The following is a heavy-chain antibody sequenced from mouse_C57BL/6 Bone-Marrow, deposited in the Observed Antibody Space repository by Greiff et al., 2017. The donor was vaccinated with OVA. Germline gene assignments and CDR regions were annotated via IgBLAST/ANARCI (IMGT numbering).Heavy chain of an antibody. J-gene: IGHJ4*01. CDR2: ISSGSSNS. D-gene: IGHD1-1*01. Sequence: EVQVVESGGGLVKPGGSLKLSCAASGFTFSDYGMHWVRQAPEKGLEWVAYISSGSSNSYYADTVKGRFTISRNNAKNTLFLQMASLRSADTAMYYCERFYYGFYDAMDYWGQGTSVTVSS. V-gene: IGHV5-17*01. CDR1: GFTFSDYG. CDR3: ERFYYGFYDAMDY.